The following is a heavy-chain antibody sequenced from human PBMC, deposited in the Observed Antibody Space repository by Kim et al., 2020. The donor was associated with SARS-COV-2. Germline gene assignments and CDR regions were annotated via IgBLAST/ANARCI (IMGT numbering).Heavy chain of an antibody. CDR3: ARDLFLVYGMDV. V-gene: IGHV3-21*01. CDR1: GFTFSSYS. Sequence: GGSLRLSCAASGFTFSSYSMNWVRQAPGKGLEWVSSISSSSSYIYYADSVKGRFTISRDNAKNSLYLQMNSLRAEDTAVYYCARDLFLVYGMDVWGQGTTVTVSS. D-gene: IGHD3-3*01. CDR2: ISSSSSYI. J-gene: IGHJ6*02.